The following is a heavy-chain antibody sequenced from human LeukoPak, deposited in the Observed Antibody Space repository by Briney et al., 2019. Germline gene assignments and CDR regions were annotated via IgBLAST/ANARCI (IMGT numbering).Heavy chain of an antibody. J-gene: IGHJ4*02. Sequence: PSETLSLTCTVSGGSISSYYWSWIRQHPGKGLEWIGYIYYSGSTYYNPSLKSRVTISVDTSKNQFSLKLSSVTAADTAVYYCARAGDYCSSTSCYKYFDYWGQGTLVTVSS. CDR3: ARAGDYCSSTSCYKYFDY. V-gene: IGHV4-59*06. D-gene: IGHD2-2*02. CDR1: GGSISSYY. CDR2: IYYSGST.